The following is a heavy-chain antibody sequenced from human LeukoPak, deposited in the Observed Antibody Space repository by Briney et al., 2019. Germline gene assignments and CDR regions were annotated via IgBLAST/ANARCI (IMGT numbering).Heavy chain of an antibody. CDR1: GFTFDDYA. Sequence: GGSLRLSCAASGFTFDDYAMHWVRQAPGKGLEWVSGISWNSGGMGYADSVEGRFTISRDNAKNSLYLLMNTLRAGDTALYYCAKDVTYSNSHTFAVWGQGTMVTVSS. CDR3: AKDVTYSNSHTFAV. CDR2: ISWNSGGM. D-gene: IGHD4-11*01. J-gene: IGHJ3*01. V-gene: IGHV3-9*01.